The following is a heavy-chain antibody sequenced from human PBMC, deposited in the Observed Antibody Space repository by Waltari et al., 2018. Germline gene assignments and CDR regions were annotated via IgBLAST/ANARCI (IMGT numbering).Heavy chain of an antibody. D-gene: IGHD4-17*01. CDR2: ISYDGSNQ. V-gene: IGHV3-30-3*01. CDR1: GFTFSSYA. CDR3: AIDYGDYYFDY. J-gene: IGHJ4*02. Sequence: QVQLVESGGGVVQPGRSLRLSCAASGFTFSSYAMHWVRQAPGKGLEWVAVISYDGSNQYYADSVKGRFTISRDNSKNTLYLQMNSLRAEDTAVYYCAIDYGDYYFDYWGQGTLVTVSS.